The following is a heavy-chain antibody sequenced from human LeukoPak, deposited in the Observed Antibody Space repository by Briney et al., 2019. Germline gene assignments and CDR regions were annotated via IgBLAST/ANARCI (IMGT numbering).Heavy chain of an antibody. CDR1: GDSISSGNYY. D-gene: IGHD1-26*01. CDR2: IYTSGST. V-gene: IGHV4-61*02. J-gene: IGHJ4*02. CDR3: ARLAHGSGSYYLDY. Sequence: SQTLSLTCTVSGDSISSGNYYWSWLRQPAGKGLEWIGRIYTSGSTNYNPSLKSRVTISVDTSKNQFSLKLSSVTAADTAVYYCARLAHGSGSYYLDYWGQGTLVTVSS.